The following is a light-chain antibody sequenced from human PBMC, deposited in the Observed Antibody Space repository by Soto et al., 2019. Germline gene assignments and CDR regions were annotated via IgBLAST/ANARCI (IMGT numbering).Light chain of an antibody. J-gene: IGKJ1*01. CDR1: QSIHSD. V-gene: IGKV3-15*01. Sequence: EIVMTQSPATLSVSPGERATLSCRASQSIHSDLAWYQQKPGQAPRLLIYGASTRATDIPARFSGSGSGTEFTLTISNLQSEDFAVYYCQQYKTWPPWTFGQGTKVEIK. CDR2: GAS. CDR3: QQYKTWPPWT.